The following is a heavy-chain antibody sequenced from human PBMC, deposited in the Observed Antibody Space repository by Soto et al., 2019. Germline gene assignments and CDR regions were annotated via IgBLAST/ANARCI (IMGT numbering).Heavy chain of an antibody. CDR3: ASLAAPLWFGELIDY. CDR1: GGSISSSSYY. Sequence: SETLSLTCTVSGGSISSSSYYWGWIRQPPGKGLEWIGSIYYSGSTYYNPSLKSRVTISVDTSKNQFSLKLSSVTAADTAVYYCASLAAPLWFGELIDYWGQGTLVTVPQ. CDR2: IYYSGST. V-gene: IGHV4-39*01. J-gene: IGHJ4*02. D-gene: IGHD3-10*01.